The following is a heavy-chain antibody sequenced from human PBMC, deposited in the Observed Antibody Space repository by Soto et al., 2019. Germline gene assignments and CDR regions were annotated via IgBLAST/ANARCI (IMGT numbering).Heavy chain of an antibody. CDR1: GFIFKNYA. D-gene: IGHD6-6*01. CDR2: ITRDGYNK. V-gene: IGHV3-30*04. CDR3: TKSSGGSSSVGMDY. Sequence: PGGSLRLSCAVSGFIFKNYALNRVRQAPGKGLEWVASITRDGYNKYYADSVKGRFTISRDNSKNTLSLQMTALRVEDSSVYYCTKSSGGSSSVGMDYWGPGTLVTVSS. J-gene: IGHJ4*02.